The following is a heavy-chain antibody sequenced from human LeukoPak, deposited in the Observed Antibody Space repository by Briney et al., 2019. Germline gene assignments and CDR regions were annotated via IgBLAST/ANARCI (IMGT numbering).Heavy chain of an antibody. Sequence: SETLSLTCAVYGGSFSGYYWSWIRQPPGKGLEWIGEINHSGSTNYNPSLKSRVTISVDTSKNQFSLKLSSVTAADTAVYYCASGYAHYWGQGTLVTVSS. J-gene: IGHJ4*02. CDR1: GGSFSGYY. V-gene: IGHV4-34*01. CDR2: INHSGST. D-gene: IGHD4-17*01. CDR3: ASGYAHY.